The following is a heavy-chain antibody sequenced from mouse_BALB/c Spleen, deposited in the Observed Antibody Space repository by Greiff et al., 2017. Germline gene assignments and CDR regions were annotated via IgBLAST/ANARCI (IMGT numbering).Heavy chain of an antibody. CDR2: IRSKSNNYAT. CDR3: VRDYDDWYFDV. D-gene: IGHD2-12*01. J-gene: IGHJ1*01. CDR1: GFTFNTYA. Sequence: GGGLVQPKGSLKLSCAASGFTFNTYAMNWVRQAPGKGLEWVARIRSKSNNYATYYADSVKDRFTISRDDSQSMLYLQMNNLKTEDTAMYYCVRDYDDWYFDVWGAGTTVTVSS. V-gene: IGHV10-1*02.